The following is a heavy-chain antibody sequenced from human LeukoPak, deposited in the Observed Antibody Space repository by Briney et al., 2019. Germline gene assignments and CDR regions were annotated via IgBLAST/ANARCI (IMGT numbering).Heavy chain of an antibody. CDR1: GFTFSSYG. J-gene: IGHJ6*02. CDR2: ISYDGSNK. D-gene: IGHD3-22*01. Sequence: GRSLRLSCAASGFTFSSYGMHWVRQAPGKGLEWVAVISYDGSNKYYADSVKGRFTISRDNSKNTLYLQMNSLRAEDTAVYYCAREGAYYDSSGYYRDDYYYGMDVWGQGTTVTVSS. CDR3: AREGAYYDSSGYYRDDYYYGMDV. V-gene: IGHV3-30*03.